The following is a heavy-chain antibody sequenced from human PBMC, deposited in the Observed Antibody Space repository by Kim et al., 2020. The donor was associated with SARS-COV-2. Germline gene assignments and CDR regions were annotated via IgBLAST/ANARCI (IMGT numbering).Heavy chain of an antibody. CDR3: ARGGASSEWFGS. V-gene: IGHV4-4*07. D-gene: IGHD6-19*01. CDR2: IHHSESS. CDR1: GASISTYY. Sequence: SETLSLTCTVSGASISTYYWSWIRQPAGKGLEWIGWIHHSESSNYNSSLKSRVALSLDTTNNQFSLKLTSVTVPDTAVYYCARGGASSEWFGSWGQGTLVTVSS. J-gene: IGHJ5*01.